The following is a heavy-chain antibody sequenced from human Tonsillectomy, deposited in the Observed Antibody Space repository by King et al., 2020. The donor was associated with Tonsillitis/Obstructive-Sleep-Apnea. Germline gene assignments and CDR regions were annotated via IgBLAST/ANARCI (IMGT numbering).Heavy chain of an antibody. CDR2: IGTAGDT. J-gene: IGHJ6*03. Sequence: VQLVESGGGLVQPGGSLRLSCAASEFTFSSYDMHWVRQPTGKGLEWVSAIGTAGDTYYPGSVKGRFTISRENAKNSLYLQMDSLRAGDTAVYYCAREADYYYMDVGGKGTTVTVSS. CDR1: EFTFSSYD. V-gene: IGHV3-13*04. CDR3: AREADYYYMDV.